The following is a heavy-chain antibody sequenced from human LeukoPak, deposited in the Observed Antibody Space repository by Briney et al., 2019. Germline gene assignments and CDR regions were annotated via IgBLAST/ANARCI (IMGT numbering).Heavy chain of an antibody. CDR3: AREGLPWARDY. D-gene: IGHD3-16*01. CDR2: IKQDGSEE. Sequence: PGGSLRLSCAASGFTFSSYWMSWVRQAPGKGLEWVANIKQDGSEENYVDSVKGRFTISRDNAKNSLYLQMNSLRVEDTAVYYCAREGLPWARDYWGQGTLVTVSS. V-gene: IGHV3-7*01. J-gene: IGHJ4*02. CDR1: GFTFSSYW.